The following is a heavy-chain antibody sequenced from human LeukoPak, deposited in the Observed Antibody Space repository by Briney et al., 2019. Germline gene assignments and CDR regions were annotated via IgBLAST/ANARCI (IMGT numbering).Heavy chain of an antibody. J-gene: IGHJ6*03. V-gene: IGHV1-3*03. Sequence: ASVKVSCKASGYTFTSYAMNWVRQAPGQGLEWMGWINAGNGNTKYSQEFQDRVTITRDTSASTVYMELSSLRSGDMAVYYCARARYETRIWPKSRYDYYHYMDVWGKGTTVTVSS. CDR1: GYTFTSYA. D-gene: IGHD2-15*01. CDR2: INAGNGNT. CDR3: ARARYETRIWPKSRYDYYHYMDV.